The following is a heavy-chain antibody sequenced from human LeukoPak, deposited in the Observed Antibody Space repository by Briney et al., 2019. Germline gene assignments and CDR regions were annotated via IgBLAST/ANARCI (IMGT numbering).Heavy chain of an antibody. CDR3: ARANYYDSSGYPFFDY. Sequence: GASVKVFCKASGGTFSSYAISWVRQAPGQGLEWMGGIIPIFGTANYAQKFQGRVTITTDESTSTAYMELSSLRSEDTAVYYCARANYYDSSGYPFFDYWGQGTLVTVSS. CDR1: GGTFSSYA. CDR2: IIPIFGTA. D-gene: IGHD3-22*01. V-gene: IGHV1-69*05. J-gene: IGHJ4*02.